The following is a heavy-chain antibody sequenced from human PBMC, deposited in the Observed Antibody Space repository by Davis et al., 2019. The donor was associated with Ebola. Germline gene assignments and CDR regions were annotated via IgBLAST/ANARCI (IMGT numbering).Heavy chain of an antibody. D-gene: IGHD3-10*01. Sequence: PSETLSLTCTVSGGSISSYYWSWIRQPAGKGLEWIGRIYTSGSTNYNPSPKSRVTMSVDTSKNQFSLKLSSVTAADTAVYYCARDPLGSGSYYNELWDYGMDVWGQGTTVTVSS. CDR2: IYTSGST. V-gene: IGHV4-4*07. CDR1: GGSISSYY. J-gene: IGHJ6*02. CDR3: ARDPLGSGSYYNELWDYGMDV.